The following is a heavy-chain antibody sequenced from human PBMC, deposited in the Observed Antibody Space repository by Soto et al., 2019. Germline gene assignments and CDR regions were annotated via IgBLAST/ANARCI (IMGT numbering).Heavy chain of an antibody. CDR2: IYYNGNN. V-gene: IGHV4-30-4*01. J-gene: IGHJ4*02. CDR3: ARERRGGDCNGGVDY. D-gene: IGHD2-21*02. CDR1: GASLSSGDYY. Sequence: QVQLQESGPGLVKPSQTLSLTCIVSGASLSSGDYYWSWIRQPPGKGLEWIAFIYYNGNNFYNPSLKRRVNIAIDTSNNQFSLTVRSVTAADTAVYYCARERRGGDCNGGVDYWGQGTLFTVSS.